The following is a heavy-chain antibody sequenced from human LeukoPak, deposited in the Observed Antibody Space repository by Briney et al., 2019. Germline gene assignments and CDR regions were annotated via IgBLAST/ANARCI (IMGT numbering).Heavy chain of an antibody. CDR1: GGSLSSGRYY. V-gene: IGHV4-61*02. J-gene: IGHJ5*02. CDR3: ARTDSSGYFGWFDP. Sequence: SQTLSLTCTVSGGSLSSGRYYWSWIRQPAGKGLEWLGRIYTSGSPNHNPSLKGRVTISVDTSKNQFSLKLSSVTAADTAVYYCARTDSSGYFGWFDPWGQGTLVTVSS. CDR2: IYTSGSP. D-gene: IGHD3-22*01.